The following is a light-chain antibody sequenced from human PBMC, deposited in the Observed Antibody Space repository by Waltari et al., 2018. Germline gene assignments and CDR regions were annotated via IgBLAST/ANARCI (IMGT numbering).Light chain of an antibody. V-gene: IGKV1-39*01. J-gene: IGKJ3*01. CDR1: RDLSGY. Sequence: DIQMTQSPSSLSASAGDRITITCRASRDLSGYLDWYQQKPGKPPKLLIYAASTLQSGVSSRFSGSGSGSDFTLTISSLQPEDFATYYCQQSYTAPFTFGPGTQVDI. CDR2: AAS. CDR3: QQSYTAPFT.